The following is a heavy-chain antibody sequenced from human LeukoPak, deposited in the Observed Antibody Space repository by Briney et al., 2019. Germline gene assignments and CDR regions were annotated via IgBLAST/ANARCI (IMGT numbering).Heavy chain of an antibody. CDR3: AREEWFGELSLDY. D-gene: IGHD3-10*01. V-gene: IGHV3-30-3*01. J-gene: IGHJ4*02. Sequence: GGSLRLSCAVSGVTFSSYAMHWVRQAPGKGLEWVAVISYDGSNKYYADSVKGRFTISRDNSKNTLYLQMNSLRAEDTAVYYCAREEWFGELSLDYWGQGTLVTVSS. CDR2: ISYDGSNK. CDR1: GVTFSSYA.